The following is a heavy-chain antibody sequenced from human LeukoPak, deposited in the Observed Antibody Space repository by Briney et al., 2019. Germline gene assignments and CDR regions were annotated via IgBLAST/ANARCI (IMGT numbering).Heavy chain of an antibody. CDR2: TSFDESTK. D-gene: IGHD5-12*01. Sequence: PGGSLRLSCAASGFIFRDYVMNWVRQAPGKGLEWVAVTSFDESTKHYADSVQGRFTISRDNSKNTLYLQMNSLRAEDTAVYFCARDAGWLRSFDYWGRGTLVTVSS. CDR1: GFIFRDYV. V-gene: IGHV3-30-3*01. CDR3: ARDAGWLRSFDY. J-gene: IGHJ4*02.